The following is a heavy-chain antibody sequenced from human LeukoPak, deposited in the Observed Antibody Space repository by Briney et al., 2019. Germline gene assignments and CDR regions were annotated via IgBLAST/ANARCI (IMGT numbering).Heavy chain of an antibody. CDR1: GFSFSTYW. V-gene: IGHV3-7*01. Sequence: GVSLRLSCAASGFSFSTYWMNWVRQPPGKGLEWVANIMRDGSEKYYVDSGKGRFTISRANAKNYLYLQMNSLRAKDAALYYCARDPSRGNRSGSADYWGQASLVTVSS. D-gene: IGHD5-18*01. CDR3: ARDPSRGNRSGSADY. CDR2: IMRDGSEK. J-gene: IGHJ4*02.